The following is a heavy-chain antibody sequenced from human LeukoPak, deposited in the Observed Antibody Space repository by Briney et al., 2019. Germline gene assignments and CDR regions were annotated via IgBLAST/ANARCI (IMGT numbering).Heavy chain of an antibody. V-gene: IGHV3-21*01. D-gene: IGHD5-24*01. CDR1: GFTFRTYS. J-gene: IGHJ4*02. Sequence: GGSLRLSCAACGFTFRTYSMIWVRQAPGKGLEWVSCITSSSTYIYYADSVKGRFTISRDNAKNSLYLQMNSLRADDTAVYYCARGPEGSDRWPFDSWGQGTLVTVSS. CDR2: ITSSSTYI. CDR3: ARGPEGSDRWPFDS.